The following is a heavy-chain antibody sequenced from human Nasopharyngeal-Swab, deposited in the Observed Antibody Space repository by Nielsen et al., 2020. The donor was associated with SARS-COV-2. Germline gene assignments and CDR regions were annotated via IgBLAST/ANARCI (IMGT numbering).Heavy chain of an antibody. V-gene: IGHV3-30-3*01. D-gene: IGHD3-10*01. CDR3: ARDYYGSGSSFDY. J-gene: IGHJ4*02. CDR1: GFTFSSDS. Sequence: GESLKISCAASGFTFSSDSGGWNTAAPGKGLEWVAVISYDGSNKYYADSVKGRFTISRDNSKNTLYLQMNSLRAEDTAVHYCARDYYGSGSSFDYWGQGTLVTVSS. CDR2: ISYDGSNK.